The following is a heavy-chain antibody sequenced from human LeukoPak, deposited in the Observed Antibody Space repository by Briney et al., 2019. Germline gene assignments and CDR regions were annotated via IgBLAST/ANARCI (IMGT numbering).Heavy chain of an antibody. Sequence: GGSLRLSCAASGFTFSSYDMSWVRQAPGKGLEWVSAISGSGGTTYYADSVKGRFTISRDNSKNTLYLKMNSLRAEDTAVYYCAKQVAVAGIDSWGQGTLVTVSS. CDR1: GFTFSSYD. CDR3: AKQVAVAGIDS. J-gene: IGHJ4*02. D-gene: IGHD6-19*01. CDR2: ISGSGGTT. V-gene: IGHV3-23*01.